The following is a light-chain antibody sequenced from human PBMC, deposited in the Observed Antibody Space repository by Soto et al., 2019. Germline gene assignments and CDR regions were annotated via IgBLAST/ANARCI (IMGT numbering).Light chain of an antibody. Sequence: QSALTQPRSVSGSPGQSVTFSCTGTSGDIGAYNYVSWYQFHPGKAPKMIIYDVNKRPSGVPDRFSGSKSGNTASLTVSGLQAEDEADYYCSSNAGSNNLVFGGGTKLTVL. CDR3: SSNAGSNNLV. J-gene: IGLJ2*01. CDR2: DVN. V-gene: IGLV2-11*01. CDR1: SGDIGAYNY.